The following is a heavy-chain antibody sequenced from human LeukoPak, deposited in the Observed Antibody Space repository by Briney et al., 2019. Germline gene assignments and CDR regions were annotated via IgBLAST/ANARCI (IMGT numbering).Heavy chain of an antibody. V-gene: IGHV4-4*07. J-gene: IGHJ5*02. D-gene: IGHD1-20*01. CDR1: GGSISSYY. CDR2: IYTSGST. Sequence: SETLSLTCTVSGGSISSYYWSWIRQPAGKGLEWIGRIYTSGSTNYNPSLKSRVTISVDTSKNQFSLKLSSVTAADTAVYYCARGLSLDNWNGGGNWFDPWGQGTLVTVSS. CDR3: ARGLSLDNWNGGGNWFDP.